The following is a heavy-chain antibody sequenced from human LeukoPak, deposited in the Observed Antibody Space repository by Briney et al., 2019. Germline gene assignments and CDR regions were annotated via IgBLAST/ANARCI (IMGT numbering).Heavy chain of an antibody. D-gene: IGHD2-2*01. V-gene: IGHV1-46*01. CDR1: GYTFTTYH. Sequence: ASVKVSCKASGYTFTTYHIHWVRQAPGQGLEWMGMINPSGGSRNYAQRFQGRITMTRDTSTSTVYMELSSLTSEDTAVYYCAGVRAGSSRGFDYWGQGTLVTVSS. J-gene: IGHJ4*02. CDR3: AGVRAGSSRGFDY. CDR2: INPSGGSR.